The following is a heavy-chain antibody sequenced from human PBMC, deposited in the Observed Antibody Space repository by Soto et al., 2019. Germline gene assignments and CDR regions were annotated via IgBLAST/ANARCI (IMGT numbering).Heavy chain of an antibody. CDR2: ILVGGST. Sequence: GSLRLSCAVSGFICSSYDMSWVRQAPGKGLEWVSTILVGGSTHYEDAVKGRFTISRDTSKNTVYLQMNSLKAGDKAVYYCAKENETSGGAFEIYGQGTMVTVS. CDR3: AKENETSGGAFEI. CDR1: GFICSSYD. J-gene: IGHJ3*02. D-gene: IGHD3-22*01. V-gene: IGHV3-23*01.